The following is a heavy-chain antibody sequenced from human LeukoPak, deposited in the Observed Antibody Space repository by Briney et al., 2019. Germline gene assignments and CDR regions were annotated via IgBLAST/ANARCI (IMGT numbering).Heavy chain of an antibody. CDR3: ARGRRNDFWPSNWFDP. J-gene: IGHJ5*02. V-gene: IGHV4-34*01. CDR1: GGSISSYY. D-gene: IGHD3-3*01. CDR2: INHSGST. Sequence: SETLSLTCTVSGGSISSYYWSWIRQPPGKGLEWIGEINHSGSTNYNPSLKSRVTISVDTSKNQFSLKLSSVTAADTAVYYCARGRRNDFWPSNWFDPWGQGTLVTVSS.